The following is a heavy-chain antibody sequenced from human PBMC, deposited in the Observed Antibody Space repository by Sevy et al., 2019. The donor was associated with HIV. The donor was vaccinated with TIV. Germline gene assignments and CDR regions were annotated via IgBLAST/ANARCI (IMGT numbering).Heavy chain of an antibody. CDR2: IYSGGST. Sequence: GGSLRLSCAASGFTVSSNYMSWVRQAPGKGLEWVSVIYSGGSTYYADSAKGRFPISRDNSKNTLYLHMNSLRAEDTAVYYCERGDYGGTSPYYFDYWGQGTLVTVSS. CDR1: GFTVSSNY. D-gene: IGHD4-17*01. V-gene: IGHV3-53*01. J-gene: IGHJ4*02. CDR3: ERGDYGGTSPYYFDY.